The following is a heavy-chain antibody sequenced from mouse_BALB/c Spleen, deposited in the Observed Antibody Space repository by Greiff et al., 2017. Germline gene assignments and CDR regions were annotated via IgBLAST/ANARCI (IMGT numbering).Heavy chain of an antibody. D-gene: IGHD1-1*02. Sequence: DVKLVESGGGLVQPGGSLRLSCATSGFTFTDYYMSWVRQPPGKALEWLGFIRNKANGYTTEYSASVKGRFTISRDNSQSILYLQMNTLRAEDRATYYCARDIAPLTGGMAYWGQGTLVTVSA. CDR2: IRNKANGYTT. J-gene: IGHJ3*01. V-gene: IGHV7-3*02. CDR1: GFTFTDYY. CDR3: ARDIAPLTGGMAY.